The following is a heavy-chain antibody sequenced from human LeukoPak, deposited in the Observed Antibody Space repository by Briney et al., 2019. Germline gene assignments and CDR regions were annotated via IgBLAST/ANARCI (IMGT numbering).Heavy chain of an antibody. J-gene: IGHJ4*02. CDR2: INPNGGST. V-gene: IGHV1-46*01. CDR3: ARGAITGTTEDNFDY. Sequence: GASVKVSCKASGYTFTSYYMHWVRQAPGQGLEWMGIINPNGGSTSYAQKFQGRVTMTRDTSTSTVYMELSSLRSEDTAVYYCARGAITGTTEDNFDYWGQGTLVTVSS. D-gene: IGHD1-20*01. CDR1: GYTFTSYY.